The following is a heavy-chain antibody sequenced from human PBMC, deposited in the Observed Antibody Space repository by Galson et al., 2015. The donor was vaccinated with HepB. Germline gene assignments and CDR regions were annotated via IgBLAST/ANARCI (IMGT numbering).Heavy chain of an antibody. CDR2: ISYDGRNK. V-gene: IGHV3-30*18. Sequence: SLRLSCAASGFTFSRYAMHWVRQAPGKGLEWVAVISYDGRNKKYGDTVEGRFTISRDNSRDTLSVHMDRLTVEDTAIYYCAKGDVAYSSSSGGFHYRSQGILVTVSS. CDR3: AKGDVAYSSSSGGFHY. J-gene: IGHJ4*02. D-gene: IGHD6-6*01. CDR1: GFTFSRYA.